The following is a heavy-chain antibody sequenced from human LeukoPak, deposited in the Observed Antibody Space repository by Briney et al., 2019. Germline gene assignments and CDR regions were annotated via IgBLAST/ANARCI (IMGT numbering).Heavy chain of an antibody. D-gene: IGHD3-3*01. CDR3: ATPPYDFRGGRVLYWYFDL. CDR2: INPNSGGT. V-gene: IGHV1-2*02. CDR1: GYTFTGYY. Sequence: ASVKVSCKASGYTFTGYYMHWVRQAPGQGLEWMGWINPNSGGTNYAQKFQGRVTMTRDTSISTAYMELSRLRSEDTAVYYCATPPYDFRGGRVLYWYFDLWGRGTLVTVSS. J-gene: IGHJ2*01.